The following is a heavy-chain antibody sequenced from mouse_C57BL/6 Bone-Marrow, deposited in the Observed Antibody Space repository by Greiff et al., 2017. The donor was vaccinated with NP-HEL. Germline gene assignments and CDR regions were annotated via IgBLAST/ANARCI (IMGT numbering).Heavy chain of an antibody. D-gene: IGHD2-4*01. CDR3: AREGGYDYDRFAY. V-gene: IGHV5-4*01. J-gene: IGHJ3*01. Sequence: EVQLMESGGGLVKPGGSLKLSCAASGFTFSSYAMSWVRQTPEKRLEWVATISDGGSYTYYPDNVKGRFTISRDNAKNNLYLQLGHLKSEDTAMYYCAREGGYDYDRFAYWGQGTLVTVSA. CDR2: ISDGGSYT. CDR1: GFTFSSYA.